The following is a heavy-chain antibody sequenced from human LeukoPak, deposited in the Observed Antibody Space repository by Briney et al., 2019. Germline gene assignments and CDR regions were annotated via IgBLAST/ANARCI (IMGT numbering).Heavy chain of an antibody. D-gene: IGHD2-2*02. V-gene: IGHV4-34*01. Sequence: SETLSLTCAVYGGSFSGYYWSWIRQPPGKGLEWIGKINHSGSTNYNPSLKSRVTISVDTSKNQFSLKLSSVTAADAAIYYCGAVAAIRSYYGMDVWGKGTTVTVSS. CDR1: GGSFSGYY. J-gene: IGHJ6*04. CDR3: GAVAAIRSYYGMDV. CDR2: INHSGST.